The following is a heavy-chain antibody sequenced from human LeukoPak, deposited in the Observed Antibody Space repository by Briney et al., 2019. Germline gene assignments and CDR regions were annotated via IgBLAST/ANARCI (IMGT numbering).Heavy chain of an antibody. V-gene: IGHV1-69*05. Sequence: ASVKVSCKASGGTFSSYAISWVRQAPGQGLEWMGGIIPIFGTANYAQKFQGRVTITTDESTSTAYMELSSLRSEDTAVYYCAKDNRDYYIDYWGQGTLVTVSS. CDR1: GGTFSSYA. J-gene: IGHJ4*02. CDR3: AKDNRDYYIDY. CDR2: IIPIFGTA. D-gene: IGHD3-10*01.